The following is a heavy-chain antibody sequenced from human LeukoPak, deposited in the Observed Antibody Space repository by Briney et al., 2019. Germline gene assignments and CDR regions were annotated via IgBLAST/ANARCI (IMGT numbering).Heavy chain of an antibody. D-gene: IGHD3-10*01. J-gene: IGHJ6*03. Sequence: ASVKVSCKASGYTFTSYGISWVRQAPGQGLEWMGWISTYNGNTNYAQKLQGRVTMTTDTSTSTAYMELRSLRSDDTAVYYCARDLHRVVVRGVPHYYYYMDVWGKGTTVTVSS. CDR1: GYTFTSYG. CDR2: ISTYNGNT. CDR3: ARDLHRVVVRGVPHYYYYMDV. V-gene: IGHV1-18*01.